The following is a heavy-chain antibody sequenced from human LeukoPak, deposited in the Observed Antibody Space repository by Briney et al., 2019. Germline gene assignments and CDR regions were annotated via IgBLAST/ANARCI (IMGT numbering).Heavy chain of an antibody. D-gene: IGHD3-16*01. CDR1: GFTFSNYA. J-gene: IGHJ6*02. V-gene: IGHV3-23*01. CDR3: ARGGSGNGYHYAMDA. Sequence: PGGSLRLSCADSGFTFSNYAMTWVRQAPGKGLEWVSIISDNGDITYYADSVKGRFTISRDNSKNTLNLQMNSLRVEDTAVYYCARGGSGNGYHYAMDAWGQGTTVTVSS. CDR2: ISDNGDIT.